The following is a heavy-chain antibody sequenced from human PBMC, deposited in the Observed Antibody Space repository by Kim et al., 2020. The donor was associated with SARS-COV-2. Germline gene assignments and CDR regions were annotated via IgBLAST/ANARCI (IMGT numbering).Heavy chain of an antibody. Sequence: LKSRVTISVDTSKNQLSLKRSSVTAADTAVYYCARGRIVVVPAAENWFDPWGQGTLVTVSS. CDR3: ARGRIVVVPAAENWFDP. J-gene: IGHJ5*02. D-gene: IGHD2-2*01. V-gene: IGHV4-34*01.